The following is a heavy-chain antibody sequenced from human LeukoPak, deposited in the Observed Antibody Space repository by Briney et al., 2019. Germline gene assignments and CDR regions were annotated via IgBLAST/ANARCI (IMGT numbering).Heavy chain of an antibody. CDR2: ISAYNGNT. D-gene: IGHD1-26*01. J-gene: IGHJ6*03. Sequence: ASVKVSCKASGYTFTSYGISWVRQAPGQGLEWMGWISAYNGNTNYAQKLQGRVTMTTDTSTSTAYMELRSLRSDDTAVYYCARSGPYSGSPHDYYYYMDVWGKGTTVTVSS. V-gene: IGHV1-18*01. CDR3: ARSGPYSGSPHDYYYYMDV. CDR1: GYTFTSYG.